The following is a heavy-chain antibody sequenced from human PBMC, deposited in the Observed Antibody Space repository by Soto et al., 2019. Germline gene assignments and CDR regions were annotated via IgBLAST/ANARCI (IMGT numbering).Heavy chain of an antibody. CDR3: ARGLPRKGPDY. J-gene: IGHJ4*02. V-gene: IGHV1-69*02. D-gene: IGHD2-21*01. CDR1: GGTFSSYT. Sequence: QVQLVQSGAEVKKPGSSVKVSCKASGGTFSSYTISWVRQAPGQGLEWMGRIIPILGIANYAQKFQGRVTITADKSTSTAYMELSSLRSEDTAVYYCARGLPRKGPDYWGQGTLVTVSS. CDR2: IIPILGIA.